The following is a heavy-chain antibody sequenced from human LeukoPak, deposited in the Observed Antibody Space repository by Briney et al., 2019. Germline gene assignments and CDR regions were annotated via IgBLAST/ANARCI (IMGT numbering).Heavy chain of an antibody. V-gene: IGHV1-69*05. CDR3: ARLCNGVGCGWLDP. CDR1: GYTFTSYG. Sequence: PVKVSCKASGYTFTSYGISWVRQAPGQGLEWMGGIIPIFGTANYAQKFQGRVTITTDESTSTAYMELSSLRSEDTAVYYCARLCNGVGCGWLDPWGQGTLVTVSS. CDR2: IIPIFGTA. J-gene: IGHJ5*02. D-gene: IGHD2-15*01.